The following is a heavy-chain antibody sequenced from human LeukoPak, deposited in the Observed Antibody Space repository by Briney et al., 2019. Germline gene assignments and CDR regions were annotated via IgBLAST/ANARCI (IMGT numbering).Heavy chain of an antibody. D-gene: IGHD6-13*01. J-gene: IGHJ6*03. CDR1: GFTFSSYG. CDR3: AKPPGISSWFYSYYMDV. Sequence: VQPGGSLRLSCAASGFTFSSYGMHWVRQAPGKGLEGVAFIRYDGSNKYYADSVKGRFTISRDNSKNTLYLQMNSLRAEDTAVYYCAKPPGISSWFYSYYMDVWGKGTTVTVSS. CDR2: IRYDGSNK. V-gene: IGHV3-30*02.